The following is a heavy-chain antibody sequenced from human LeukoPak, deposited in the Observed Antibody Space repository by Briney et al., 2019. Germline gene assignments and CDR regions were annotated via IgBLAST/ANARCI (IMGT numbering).Heavy chain of an antibody. CDR2: IYYSGST. V-gene: IGHV4-59*08. CDR3: ARPRGGSYFEAFDI. CDR1: GGSFSGYY. D-gene: IGHD1-26*01. J-gene: IGHJ3*02. Sequence: PSETLSLTCAVYGGSFSGYYWSWIRQPPGKGLEWIGYIYYSGSTNYNPSLKSRVTISVDTSKNQFSLKLSSVTAADTAVYYCARPRGGSYFEAFDIWGQGTMVTVSS.